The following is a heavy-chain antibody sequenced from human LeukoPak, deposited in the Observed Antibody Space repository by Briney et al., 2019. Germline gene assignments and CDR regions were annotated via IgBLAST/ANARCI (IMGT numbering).Heavy chain of an antibody. CDR3: ARVNSPYYYGMDV. CDR2: IYSGGST. CDR1: GFTVSSNY. Sequence: PGGSLRLSCAASGFTVSSNYMSWVRQAPGKGLEWVSVIYSGGSTYYADSVKGRFTISRDNSKNTLYPQMNSLRAEDTAVYYCARVNSPYYYGMDVWGQGTTVTVSS. V-gene: IGHV3-66*02. J-gene: IGHJ6*02. D-gene: IGHD2/OR15-2a*01.